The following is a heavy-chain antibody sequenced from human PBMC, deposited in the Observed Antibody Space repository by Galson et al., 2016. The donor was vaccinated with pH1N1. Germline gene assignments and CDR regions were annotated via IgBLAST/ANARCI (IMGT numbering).Heavy chain of an antibody. CDR3: ARARGFFDI. J-gene: IGHJ3*02. Sequence: SVKVSCKASGYTFINYGIAWVRQAPGQGPEWMGWISAYDGHTGYAQNFQGRVAMTIDTSTSTANMELRSLRSDDTAVYYCARARGFFDIWGQGTRVTVSS. D-gene: IGHD3-10*01. CDR2: ISAYDGHT. V-gene: IGHV1-18*01. CDR1: GYTFINYG.